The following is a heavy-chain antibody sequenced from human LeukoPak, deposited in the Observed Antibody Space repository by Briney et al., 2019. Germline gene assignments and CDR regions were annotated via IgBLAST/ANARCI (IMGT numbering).Heavy chain of an antibody. V-gene: IGHV3-33*01. J-gene: IGHJ4*02. D-gene: IGHD2-2*01. Sequence: LPGGSLRLSCAASGFTFSSYGMHWVRQAPGKGLEWVAVIWYDGSNKYYADSVKGRFTISRDNSKNTLYLQMNSLRAEDTAVYYCARLTPAPNFDYWGQGTLVTVSS. CDR1: GFTFSSYG. CDR2: IWYDGSNK. CDR3: ARLTPAPNFDY.